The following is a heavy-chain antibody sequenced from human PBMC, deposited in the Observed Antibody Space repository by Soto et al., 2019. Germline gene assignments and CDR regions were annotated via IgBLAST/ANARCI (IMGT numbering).Heavy chain of an antibody. D-gene: IGHD2-15*01. J-gene: IGHJ4*02. CDR3: ARDPTPLGYCSGGSCYSFMAFDY. CDR1: GYTFTGYY. V-gene: IGHV1-2*04. Sequence: ASVKVSCKASGYTFTGYYMHWVRQAPGQGLEWMGWINPNSGGTNYAQKFQGWVTMTRDTSISTAYMELSRLRSDDTAVYYCARDPTPLGYCSGGSCYSFMAFDYWGQGTLVTVSS. CDR2: INPNSGGT.